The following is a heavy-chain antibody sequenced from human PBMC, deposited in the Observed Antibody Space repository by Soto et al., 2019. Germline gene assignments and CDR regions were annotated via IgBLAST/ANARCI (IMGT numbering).Heavy chain of an antibody. V-gene: IGHV1-18*01. CDR1: GYTFTSYG. D-gene: IGHD3-22*01. CDR2: ISAYNGNT. J-gene: IGHJ4*02. Sequence: ASVKVSCKASGYTFTSYGISWVRQAPGQGLEWMGWISAYNGNTNYAQKLQGRVTMTTDTSTSTAYMELRSLRSDDTAVYYCARVAILLYYYDSSGYYYFDYWGQGTLVTVSS. CDR3: ARVAILLYYYDSSGYYYFDY.